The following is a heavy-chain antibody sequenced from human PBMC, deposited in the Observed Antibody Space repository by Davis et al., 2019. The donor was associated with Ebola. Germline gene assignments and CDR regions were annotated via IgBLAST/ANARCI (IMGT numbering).Heavy chain of an antibody. J-gene: IGHJ4*02. CDR3: ARHNFYVDN. Sequence: GESLKISCKGSGYSFTSYWIAWVRQKPGKGLEWMGIIFPGDSDTRYSPSFQGQVTISADKSISTAYLQWSSLKASDTAIYYCARHNFYVDNWGQGTLVTVSS. CDR2: IFPGDSDT. D-gene: IGHD2/OR15-2a*01. V-gene: IGHV5-51*01. CDR1: GYSFTSYW.